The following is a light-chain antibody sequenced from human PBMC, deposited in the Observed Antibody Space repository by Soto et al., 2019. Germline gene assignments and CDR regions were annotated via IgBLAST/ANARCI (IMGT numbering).Light chain of an antibody. CDR3: HQYNNTPFT. CDR2: GAS. J-gene: IGKJ3*01. Sequence: EIVLTQSPGTLSLSPGDRANLSCRASQSVSTNYLAWYQQNLGQASRLLIYGASSRATGIPDRFSGNGAGADFTLTVSRLEPEDYAVYYCHQYNNTPFTFGPGTKVDIK. CDR1: QSVSTNY. V-gene: IGKV3-20*01.